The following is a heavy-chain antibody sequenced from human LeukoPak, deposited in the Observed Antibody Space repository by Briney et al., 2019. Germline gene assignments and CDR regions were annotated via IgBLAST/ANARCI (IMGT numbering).Heavy chain of an antibody. CDR3: ARRAYNWGAFDI. D-gene: IGHD5-24*01. Sequence: GGSLRLSCAASGFTFTNYAMNWVRQAPGKGLEWVSTLSPSGADTYYADSVKGRFTNSRDISKNTLYLQMNSLRAEDTAVYYCARRAYNWGAFDIWGQGTMVTVSS. V-gene: IGHV3-23*01. CDR2: LSPSGADT. CDR1: GFTFTNYA. J-gene: IGHJ3*02.